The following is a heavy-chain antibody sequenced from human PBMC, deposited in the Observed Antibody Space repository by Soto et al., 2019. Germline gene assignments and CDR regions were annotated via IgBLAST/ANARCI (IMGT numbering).Heavy chain of an antibody. CDR1: GGTFSSYA. Sequence: SVKVSCKASGGTFSSYAISWVRQAPGQGLEWMGGIIPIFGTANYAQKFQGRVTITADKSTGTAYMELSSLRSEDTDVYYCARNPLPTTVNVPLGYYYYGMDVWGQGTTVTVSS. J-gene: IGHJ6*02. CDR3: ARNPLPTTVNVPLGYYYYGMDV. CDR2: IIPIFGTA. D-gene: IGHD4-17*01. V-gene: IGHV1-69*06.